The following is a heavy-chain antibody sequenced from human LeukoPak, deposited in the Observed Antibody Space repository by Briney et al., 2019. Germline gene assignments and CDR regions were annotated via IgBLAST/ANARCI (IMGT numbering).Heavy chain of an antibody. CDR1: LDTSRVYS. CDR2: ISRDSRTI. D-gene: IGHD3-16*01. V-gene: IGHV3-21*01. Sequence: GGSLRLSCAPSLDTSRVYSMNWAPQAPGKGLEWVSIISRDSRTIVDADSVKGRFTISRDNAKNSLYLQMNSLRAEDTAVYFCPATAAGGPDYWGGEGVLVSVSS. J-gene: IGHJ1*01. CDR3: PATAAGGPDYW.